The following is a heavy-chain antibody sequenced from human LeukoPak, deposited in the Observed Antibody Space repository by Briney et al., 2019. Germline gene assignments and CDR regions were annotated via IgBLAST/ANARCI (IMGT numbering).Heavy chain of an antibody. D-gene: IGHD3-10*01. CDR1: GYTFTGYY. V-gene: IGHV1-2*02. CDR2: INPNSGGT. Sequence: ASVKVSCKASGYTFTGYYMHWVRQAPGQGLEWMGWINPNSGGTNYAQKFQGRVTMTRDTSISTAYMELSRLRSDDTAVYYCARDPWFRELLAGWFDPWGQGTLVTVSS. J-gene: IGHJ5*02. CDR3: ARDPWFRELLAGWFDP.